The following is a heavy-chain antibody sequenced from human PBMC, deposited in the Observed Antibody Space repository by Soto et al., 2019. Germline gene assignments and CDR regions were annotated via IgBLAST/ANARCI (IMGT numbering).Heavy chain of an antibody. J-gene: IGHJ6*02. CDR3: ATADHYDFYGMDV. CDR1: GGSFSGYY. D-gene: IGHD3-3*01. V-gene: IGHV4-34*01. Sequence: QVQLQQWGAGLLKPSETLSLTCAVYGGSFSGYYWSWIRQPPGKGLEWIGEINHSGSTNYNPSLMSRVTISVDTSKNQFSLKLSSVTAADTAVYYCATADHYDFYGMDVWGQGTTVTVSS. CDR2: INHSGST.